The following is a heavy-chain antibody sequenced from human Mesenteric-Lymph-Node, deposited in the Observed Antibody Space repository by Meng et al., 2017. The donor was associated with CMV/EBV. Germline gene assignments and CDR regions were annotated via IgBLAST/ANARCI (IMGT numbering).Heavy chain of an antibody. CDR3: ASPPAPAAEYFQH. V-gene: IGHV1-69*04. CDR2: IIPILGIA. J-gene: IGHJ1*01. CDR1: GGNFSSYA. Sequence: CKASGGNFSSYAISWVRQAPGQGLEWMGRIIPILGIANYAQKFQGRVTITADKSTSTAYMELSSLRSEDTAMYYCASPPAPAAEYFQHWGQGTLVTVSS. D-gene: IGHD2-2*01.